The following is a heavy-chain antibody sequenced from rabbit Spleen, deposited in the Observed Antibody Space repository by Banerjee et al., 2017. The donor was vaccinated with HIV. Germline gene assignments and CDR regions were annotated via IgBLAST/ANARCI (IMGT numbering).Heavy chain of an antibody. CDR3: ARDGKYGGIGVDLNF. V-gene: IGHV1S40*01. D-gene: IGHD4-2*01. CDR1: GVFFSANSY. J-gene: IGHJ3*01. Sequence: QSLEESGGDLVKPGASLTLTCTASGVFFSANSYMCWVRQAPGKGLEWIGCIVNGGSDKIHYASWARGRFTITRSTSLNTMTLQMTSLTAADTATYFCARDGKYGGIGVDLNFWGQGTLVTVS. CDR2: IVNGGSDKI.